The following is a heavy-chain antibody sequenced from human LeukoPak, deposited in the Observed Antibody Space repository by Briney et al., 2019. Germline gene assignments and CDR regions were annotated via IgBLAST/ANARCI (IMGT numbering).Heavy chain of an antibody. CDR2: IYYGGNT. CDR3: ASRTIIAAAGERITYFDY. Sequence: SETLSLTCAVSGDSVSSSNYYWSWTRQPPGKGLEWIGYIYYGGNTNYNPSLQSRVTISVDTSKSQFSLKLSSVTAADTAVYYCASRTIIAAAGERITYFDYWGQGTLVTVSS. J-gene: IGHJ4*02. CDR1: GDSVSSSNYY. D-gene: IGHD6-13*01. V-gene: IGHV4-61*01.